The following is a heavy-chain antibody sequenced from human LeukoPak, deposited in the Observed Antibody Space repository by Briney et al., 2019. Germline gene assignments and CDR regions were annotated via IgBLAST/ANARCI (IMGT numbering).Heavy chain of an antibody. CDR2: IYYSGST. CDR1: GGSISSYY. Sequence: SETLSLTCTVSGGSISSYYWGWIRQPPGKGLEWIGSIYYSGSTYYNPSLKSRVTISVDTSKNQFSLKLSSVTAADTAVYYCARDLRMAAAGHYYYYGMDVWGQGTTVTVSS. CDR3: ARDLRMAAAGHYYYYGMDV. D-gene: IGHD6-13*01. V-gene: IGHV4-39*07. J-gene: IGHJ6*02.